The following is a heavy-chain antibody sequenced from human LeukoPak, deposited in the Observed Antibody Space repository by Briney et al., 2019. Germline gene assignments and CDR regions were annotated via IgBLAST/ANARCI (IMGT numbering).Heavy chain of an antibody. Sequence: PSETLSLTCAVYGGSFSGYYWSWIRQPPGKGLEWIGEINHSGSTNYNPSLKSRVTISVDTSKNQFSLKLSSVTAADTAVYYCASYSSWFRAGDYWGQGTLVTVSS. V-gene: IGHV4-34*01. CDR1: GGSFSGYY. J-gene: IGHJ4*02. CDR2: INHSGST. D-gene: IGHD6-13*01. CDR3: ASYSSWFRAGDY.